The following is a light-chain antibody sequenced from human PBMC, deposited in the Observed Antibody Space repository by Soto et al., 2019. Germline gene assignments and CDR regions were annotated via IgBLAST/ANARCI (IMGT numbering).Light chain of an antibody. CDR2: DAS. CDR1: QSVSSY. CDR3: QQRSNWLT. Sequence: VLKQSPGALSLSPGERATLSCRASQSVSSYLAWYQQKPGQAPRLLIYDASNRATGIPARFSGSGSGTDFTLTISSLEPEDFAVYYCQQRSNWLTFGQGTRLAIK. J-gene: IGKJ5*01. V-gene: IGKV3-11*01.